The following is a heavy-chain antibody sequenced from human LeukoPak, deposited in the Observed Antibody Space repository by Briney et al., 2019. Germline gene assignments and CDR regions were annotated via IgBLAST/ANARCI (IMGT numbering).Heavy chain of an antibody. J-gene: IGHJ6*04. CDR1: GFSFSSHG. V-gene: IGHV3-23*01. CDR2: ISSSGGTT. D-gene: IGHD3-10*02. CDR3: AELGITMIGGV. Sequence: GGTLRLSCAASGFSFSSHGMNWVRQAPGKGLEWVSGISSSGGTTYYADSVKGRFTISRDNAKNSLYLQMNSLRAEDTAVYYCAELGITMIGGVWGKGTTVTISS.